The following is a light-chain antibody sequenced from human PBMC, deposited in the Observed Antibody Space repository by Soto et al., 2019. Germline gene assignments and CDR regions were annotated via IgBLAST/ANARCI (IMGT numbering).Light chain of an antibody. J-gene: IGKJ4*01. V-gene: IGKV3-20*01. Sequence: EIVLTQSAGALSLSPGERATLSCRASQSVASNYLGWYQQKPGQAPRVLIFDASIRATGIPDRFSASGSGSDFTLTISRLEPDDFAVYYCHQYDSLPLTFGGGTKVDIK. CDR2: DAS. CDR3: HQYDSLPLT. CDR1: QSVASNY.